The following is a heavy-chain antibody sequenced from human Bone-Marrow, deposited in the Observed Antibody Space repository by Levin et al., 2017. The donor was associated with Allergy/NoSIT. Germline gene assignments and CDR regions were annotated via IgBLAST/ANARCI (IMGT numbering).Heavy chain of an antibody. CDR1: GGIFGSSD. Sequence: SVKVSCKASGGIFGSSDMSWVRQAPGQGLEWMGGIIPKFGTTNNAQKFQGRVTITADESTSTAYMELRSLRSEDTAVYYCATSGSSSWEYFNHWGQGTLVTVSS. CDR3: ATSGSSSWEYFNH. J-gene: IGHJ1*01. CDR2: IIPKFGTT. D-gene: IGHD2-2*01. V-gene: IGHV1-69*13.